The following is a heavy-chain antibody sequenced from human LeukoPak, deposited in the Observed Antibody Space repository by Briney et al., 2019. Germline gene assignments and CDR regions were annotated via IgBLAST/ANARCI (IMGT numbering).Heavy chain of an antibody. CDR3: ARVTTVTRGAFDI. CDR2: ISSGSTI. Sequence: GGSLRLSCAASGFTFSSYEMNWVRQAPGKGLEWVSYISSGSTIYYADSVKGRFTISRDNAKNSLYLQMNRLRAEDTAVYYCARVTTVTRGAFDIWGQGTMVTVSS. CDR1: GFTFSSYE. D-gene: IGHD4-17*01. V-gene: IGHV3-48*03. J-gene: IGHJ3*02.